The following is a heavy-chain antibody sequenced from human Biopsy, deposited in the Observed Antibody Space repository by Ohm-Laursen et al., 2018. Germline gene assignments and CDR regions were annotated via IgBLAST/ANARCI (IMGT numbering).Heavy chain of an antibody. CDR3: ASRPNCGGDCSSGFDY. V-gene: IGHV1-2*02. Sequence: ASVKVSCKVSGYTFTTYYIHWVRQAPGQGLEWMGWINPNSGGTNYAQKFQGRVTMTRDMSTSTAYMELSSLRSEDTAVYYCASRPNCGGDCSSGFDYWGQGTLVTVSS. CDR1: GYTFTTYY. D-gene: IGHD2-21*02. CDR2: INPNSGGT. J-gene: IGHJ4*02.